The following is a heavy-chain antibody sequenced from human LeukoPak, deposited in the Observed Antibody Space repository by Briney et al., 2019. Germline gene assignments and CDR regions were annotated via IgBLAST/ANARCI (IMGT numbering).Heavy chain of an antibody. Sequence: GASVKVSCKASGYTFTSYGISWVRQAPGQGLEWMGWISAYNGNTNYAQKLQGRVTMTTDTSTSTAYMELRSLRSDDTAVYYCAKGSGSYLSPLYYFDYWGQGTLVTVSS. J-gene: IGHJ4*02. CDR2: ISAYNGNT. V-gene: IGHV1-18*01. CDR1: GYTFTSYG. CDR3: AKGSGSYLSPLYYFDY. D-gene: IGHD1-26*01.